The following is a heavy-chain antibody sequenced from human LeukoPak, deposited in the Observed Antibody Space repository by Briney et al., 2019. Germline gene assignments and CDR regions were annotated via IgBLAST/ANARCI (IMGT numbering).Heavy chain of an antibody. CDR2: ISYSGST. CDR3: ARGSYSNHNYYYGMDV. V-gene: IGHV4-59*12. Sequence: SETLSLICSVSGGSINKDYWSWIRQPPGKGLEWIGYISYSGSTDHNPSLKSRVTMSVDTSKNQISLKLSSVTAADTAVYYCARGSYSNHNYYYGMDVWGQGTTVTVSS. CDR1: GGSINKDY. J-gene: IGHJ6*02. D-gene: IGHD4-11*01.